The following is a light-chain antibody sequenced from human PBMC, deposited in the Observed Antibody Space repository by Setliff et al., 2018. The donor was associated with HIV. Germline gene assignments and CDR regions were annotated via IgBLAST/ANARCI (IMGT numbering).Light chain of an antibody. V-gene: IGLV1-40*01. CDR2: GNT. CDR1: SSSIGADYA. CDR3: QSYDSSLSGSWV. J-gene: IGLJ1*01. Sequence: QSVLTQPPSVSGAPGQRVTISCTGSSSSIGADYAVHWYKQLPGTAPKLLIYGNTNRPSGVPDRFSGSKSGTSASLAITGLQPEDDAHYYCQSYDSSLSGSWVFGTGTKVTVL.